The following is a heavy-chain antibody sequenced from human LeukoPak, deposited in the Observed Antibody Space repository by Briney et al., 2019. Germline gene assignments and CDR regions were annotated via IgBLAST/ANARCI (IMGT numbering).Heavy chain of an antibody. J-gene: IGHJ5*02. V-gene: IGHV3-23*01. CDR2: INTGGDRT. CDR3: ATGSKVVISMNWFDP. Sequence: PGGSLRLSCAASGFTFRSYAMTWVRQAPGKGLDWVSNINTGGDRTYYADSVKGRFTISRDNSKNTLYLQMNSLRAEDTAVYYCATGSKVVISMNWFDPWGQGTLVTVSS. CDR1: GFTFRSYA. D-gene: IGHD3-22*01.